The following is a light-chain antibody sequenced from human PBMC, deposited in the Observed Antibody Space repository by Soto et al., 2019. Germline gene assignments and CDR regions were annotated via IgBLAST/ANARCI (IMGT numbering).Light chain of an antibody. J-gene: IGKJ4*01. Sequence: IQLTQSPSSLSASVGDRVTFTCRASQGIGNYLAWYQQKPGKAPKLLIYAASTLQSGVPSRFSGSGSGTDCTLTISSLQHEDFATYYCQQLNSYPTFGGGTKVEIK. CDR3: QQLNSYPT. CDR1: QGIGNY. CDR2: AAS. V-gene: IGKV1-9*01.